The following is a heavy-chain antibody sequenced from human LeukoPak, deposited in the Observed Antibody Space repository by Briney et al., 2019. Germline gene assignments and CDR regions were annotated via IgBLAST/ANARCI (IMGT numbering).Heavy chain of an antibody. V-gene: IGHV3-30*18. CDR2: ISYDGSHK. J-gene: IGHJ5*02. CDR1: GITFRSFG. D-gene: IGHD4-17*01. Sequence: GGSLRLSCAASGITFRSFGMHWVRQAPGKGLEWVAVISYDGSHKYYADSVKGRFSISRDNSKNTLYLQMNSLRADDTAVYYCAKGARGDTVTSIVGLNWFNPWGQGTLVTVSS. CDR3: AKGARGDTVTSIVGLNWFNP.